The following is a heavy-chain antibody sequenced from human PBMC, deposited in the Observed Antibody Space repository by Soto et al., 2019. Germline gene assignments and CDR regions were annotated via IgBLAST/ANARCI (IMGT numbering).Heavy chain of an antibody. J-gene: IGHJ4*02. D-gene: IGHD4-4*01. CDR1: GFTFDYYT. CDR3: AKDPSNYEYYFDY. CDR2: ISWDGYGT. V-gene: IGHV3-43*01. Sequence: GGSLRLSCAASGFTFDYYTMHWVRQSPGKGLEWVSLISWDGYGTYYADSVRGRFTISRDNSKNSLYLQMNSLRTEDTALYYCAKDPSNYEYYFDYWGQGTLVTVSS.